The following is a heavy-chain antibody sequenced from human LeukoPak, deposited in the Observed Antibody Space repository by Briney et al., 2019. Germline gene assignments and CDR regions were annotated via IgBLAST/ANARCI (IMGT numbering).Heavy chain of an antibody. J-gene: IGHJ6*02. CDR2: ISSSSSYI. Sequence: GGSLRLSCAASGFTFSSYSMNWVRQAPGKGLEWVSSISSSSSYIYYADSVKGRFTISRDNAKNSLYLQMNSLRAEDTAVYYCARLYSSSWYDAVTYYYYGMDVWGQGTTVIVSS. D-gene: IGHD6-13*01. CDR1: GFTFSSYS. V-gene: IGHV3-21*01. CDR3: ARLYSSSWYDAVTYYYYGMDV.